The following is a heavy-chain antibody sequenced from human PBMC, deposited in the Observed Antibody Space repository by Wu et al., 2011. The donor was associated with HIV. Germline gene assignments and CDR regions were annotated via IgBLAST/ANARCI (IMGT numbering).Heavy chain of an antibody. CDR1: GGTFNSYG. CDR2: IIPIFGTA. D-gene: IGHD2-21*01. CDR3: ARDFGGDGDS. Sequence: QVQLVQSGAAVKKPGSSVKVSCKASGGTFNSYGITWVRQAPGQGLEWMGGIIPIFGTANYAQKFQGRVTITADKPTSTAYMELSSLRSEDTAMYYCARDFGGDGDSWGQGTLVTVSS. V-gene: IGHV1-69*14. J-gene: IGHJ4*02.